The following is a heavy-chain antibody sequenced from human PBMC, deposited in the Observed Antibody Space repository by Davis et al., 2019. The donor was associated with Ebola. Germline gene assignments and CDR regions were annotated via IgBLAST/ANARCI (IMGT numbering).Heavy chain of an antibody. Sequence: GGSLRLSCAASGFTFSSYAMSWVRRAPGKGLEWVSVIYSGGSTYYADSVKGRFTISRDNSKNTLYLQMNSLGAEDTAVYYCARAISSGYYYVEYFQHWGQGTLVTVSS. V-gene: IGHV3-53*01. CDR3: ARAISSGYYYVEYFQH. D-gene: IGHD3-22*01. CDR2: IYSGGST. CDR1: GFTFSSYA. J-gene: IGHJ1*01.